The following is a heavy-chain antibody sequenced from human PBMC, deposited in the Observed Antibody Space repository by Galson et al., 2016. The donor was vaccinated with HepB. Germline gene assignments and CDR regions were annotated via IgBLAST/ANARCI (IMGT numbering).Heavy chain of an antibody. Sequence: PLSLTCSVSGGSMRRGEFYWTWVRQHPGKGLEWIGYIYSSGNTHYNPSLMSRLSMSVATSKKQFSLTLRSVTAADTAVYFCARGVYTEAKEHLFDVWGQGTVVTVSS. CDR2: IYSSGNT. V-gene: IGHV4-31*03. J-gene: IGHJ3*01. CDR1: GGSMRRGEFY. D-gene: IGHD1/OR15-1a*01. CDR3: ARGVYTEAKEHLFDV.